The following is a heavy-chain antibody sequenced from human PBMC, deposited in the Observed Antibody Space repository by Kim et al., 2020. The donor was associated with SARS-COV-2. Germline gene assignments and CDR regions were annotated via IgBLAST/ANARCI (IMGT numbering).Heavy chain of an antibody. V-gene: IGHV1-69*01. Sequence: TANYAQKFQGRVTITADESTSTAYMELSSLRSEDTAVYYCARVDPAPGGYWGQGTLVTVSS. J-gene: IGHJ4*02. CDR3: ARVDPAPGGY. CDR2: TA.